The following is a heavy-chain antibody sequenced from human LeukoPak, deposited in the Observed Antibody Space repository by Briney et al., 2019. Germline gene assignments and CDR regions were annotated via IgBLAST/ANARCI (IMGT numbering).Heavy chain of an antibody. CDR2: ISYDGSNK. Sequence: GGSLRLSCAASGFTFSSYAMHWVRQAPGKGLEWVAVISYDGSNKYYADSVKGRFTISRDNSKNTLYLQMNCLRAEDTAVYYCARDLAVAGTVFDYWGQGTLVTVSS. D-gene: IGHD6-19*01. CDR3: ARDLAVAGTVFDY. CDR1: GFTFSSYA. V-gene: IGHV3-30-3*01. J-gene: IGHJ4*02.